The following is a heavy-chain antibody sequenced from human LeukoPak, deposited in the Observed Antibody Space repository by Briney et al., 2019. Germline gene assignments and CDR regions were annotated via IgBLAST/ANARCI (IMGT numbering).Heavy chain of an antibody. CDR3: AKERYAAAGTPLDY. Sequence: AGGSLRLSCAASGFSFSRVWMSWVRQAPGKGPEWVASIKLDGSEKYYVDSVKGRFTISRDNAKNSLYLQMNTLRAEDTAVYYCAKERYAAAGTPLDYWGQGTLVTVSS. J-gene: IGHJ4*02. CDR2: IKLDGSEK. CDR1: GFSFSRVW. D-gene: IGHD6-13*01. V-gene: IGHV3-7*03.